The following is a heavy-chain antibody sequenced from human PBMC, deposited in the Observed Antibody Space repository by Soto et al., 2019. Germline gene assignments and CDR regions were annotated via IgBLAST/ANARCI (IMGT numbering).Heavy chain of an antibody. Sequence: QVQLVESGGGVVQPGRSLRLSCAASGFTFSSFGIHWVRQAPGKGMEWVTVIWYDGSDKYYGDSVKGRFTISRDNSKNTVYLQMNSLRVDDTGVYYCARGDDYADYGLGYWGQGTLVTVSS. CDR3: ARGDDYADYGLGY. CDR2: IWYDGSDK. V-gene: IGHV3-33*01. J-gene: IGHJ4*02. D-gene: IGHD4-17*01. CDR1: GFTFSSFG.